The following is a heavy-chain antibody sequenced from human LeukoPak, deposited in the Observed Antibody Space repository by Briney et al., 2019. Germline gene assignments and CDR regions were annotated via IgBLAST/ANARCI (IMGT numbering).Heavy chain of an antibody. CDR2: ISPSGEHR. CDR1: GFSFSAYN. D-gene: IGHD3-22*01. CDR3: ARDAAYFDSSGYYPDPLDY. J-gene: IGHJ4*02. V-gene: IGHV3-21*01. Sequence: PGGSLRLSCAASGFSFSAYNINWVRQAPGKGLEWVSCISPSGEHRYYADSVRGRFTISRDNAKNSVYLQMNSLRAEDTAVYYCARDAAYFDSSGYYPDPLDYWGQGTLVSVSS.